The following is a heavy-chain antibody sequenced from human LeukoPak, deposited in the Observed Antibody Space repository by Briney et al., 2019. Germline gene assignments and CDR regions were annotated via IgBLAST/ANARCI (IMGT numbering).Heavy chain of an antibody. J-gene: IGHJ6*02. CDR3: ARDRDSSGWWHYYYYYGMDV. CDR2: ISAYNGNT. CDR1: GYTFTSYG. Sequence: ASVKVPCTASGYTFTSYGISWVRQAPGQGLEWMGWISAYNGNTNYAQKLQGRVTMTTDTSTSTAYMELRSLRSDDAAVYYCARDRDSSGWWHYYYYYGMDVWGQGTTVTVSS. V-gene: IGHV1-18*01. D-gene: IGHD6-13*01.